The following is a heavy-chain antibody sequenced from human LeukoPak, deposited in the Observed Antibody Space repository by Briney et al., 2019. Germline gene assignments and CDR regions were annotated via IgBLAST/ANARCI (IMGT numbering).Heavy chain of an antibody. Sequence: PSETLPLTCTVSGGSISSYYWSWIRQPPGKGLEWIGYIYYSGSTNYNPSLKSRVTISVDTSKNQFSLKLSSVTAADTAVYYCARTGGIAAAWGQGTLVTVSS. V-gene: IGHV4-59*01. CDR1: GGSISSYY. CDR2: IYYSGST. J-gene: IGHJ4*02. D-gene: IGHD6-13*01. CDR3: ARTGGIAAA.